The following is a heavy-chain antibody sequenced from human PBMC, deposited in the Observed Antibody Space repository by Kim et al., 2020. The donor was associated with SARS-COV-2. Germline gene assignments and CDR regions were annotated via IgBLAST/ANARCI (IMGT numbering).Heavy chain of an antibody. V-gene: IGHV3-23*01. D-gene: IGHD5-18*01. CDR1: GFTFSSYA. CDR3: AKDLTATSGRIYYGMDV. J-gene: IGHJ6*02. Sequence: GGSLRLSCAASGFTFSSYAMSWVRQAPGKGLEWVSGISGSGSSTYYADSVKGRFTISRDNSKNTLYLQMNSLRAEDTAVYYCAKDLTATSGRIYYGMDVWGQGTTVTVSS. CDR2: ISGSGSST.